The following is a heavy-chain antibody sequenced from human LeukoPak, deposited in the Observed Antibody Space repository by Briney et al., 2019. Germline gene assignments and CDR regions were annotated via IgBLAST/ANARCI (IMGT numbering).Heavy chain of an antibody. CDR1: GFTFSTYS. Sequence: GGSLRLSCAASGFTFSTYSMNWVRLAPGKGLEWVSYISSSSSTISYADSVKGRFTISRDNAKNSLYLQMNSLRVEDTAVYFCARRHCRSPYCYYDYWSQGTLVTVSS. V-gene: IGHV3-48*04. CDR2: ISSSSSTI. CDR3: ARRHCRSPYCYYDY. J-gene: IGHJ4*02. D-gene: IGHD2-2*01.